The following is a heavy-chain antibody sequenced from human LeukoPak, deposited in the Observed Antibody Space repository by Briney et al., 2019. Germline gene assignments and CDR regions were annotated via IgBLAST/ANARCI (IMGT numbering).Heavy chain of an antibody. J-gene: IGHJ4*02. CDR1: GFTFSSYG. Sequence: AGSLRLSCAASGFTFSSYGMHWVRQAAGKGLEWVAFIRYDGSNKYYADSVKGRFTISRDNSKNTLYLQMNSLRAEDTAVYYCAKIHSNQYLGAFDYWGQGTLVTVSS. V-gene: IGHV3-30*02. D-gene: IGHD4-11*01. CDR3: AKIHSNQYLGAFDY. CDR2: IRYDGSNK.